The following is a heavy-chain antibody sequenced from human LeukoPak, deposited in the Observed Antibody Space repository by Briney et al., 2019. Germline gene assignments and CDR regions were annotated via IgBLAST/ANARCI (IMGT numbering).Heavy chain of an antibody. J-gene: IGHJ6*04. V-gene: IGHV3-7*01. CDR3: AELGITMIGGV. Sequence: QTGGSLRLSCAASGFTFSSYWMSWVRQAPGKGLEGVAIINQGGGDTYYVGSVKGRFTISRDNAKNSLYLEMNSLRAEDTAVYYCAELGITMIGGVWGKGTTVTISS. CDR2: INQGGGDT. CDR1: GFTFSSYW. D-gene: IGHD3-10*02.